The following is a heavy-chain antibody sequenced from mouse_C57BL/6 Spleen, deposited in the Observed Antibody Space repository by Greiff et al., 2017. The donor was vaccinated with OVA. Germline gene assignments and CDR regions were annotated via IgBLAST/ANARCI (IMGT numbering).Heavy chain of an antibody. CDR3: ARSGYMVPLDY. CDR2: IDPSDSYT. V-gene: IGHV1-69*01. J-gene: IGHJ2*01. D-gene: IGHD3-1*01. Sequence: QVQLQQPGAELVMPGASVKLSCKASGYTFTSYWMHWVKQRPGQGLEWIGEIDPSDSYTNYNQKFKGKSTLTVDKSSSTAYMQLSSLTSEDSAVYYCARSGYMVPLDYWGQGTTLTVSS. CDR1: GYTFTSYW.